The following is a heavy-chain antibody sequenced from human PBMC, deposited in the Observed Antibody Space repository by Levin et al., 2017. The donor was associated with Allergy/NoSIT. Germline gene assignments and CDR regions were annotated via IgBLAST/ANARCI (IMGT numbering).Heavy chain of an antibody. CDR3: ARLGPPAAYAFDI. J-gene: IGHJ3*02. CDR2: IYNSATT. D-gene: IGHD3/OR15-3a*01. Sequence: SQTLSLTCTVSGGSISGYYWSWIRQPPGKELEWIAYIYNSATTNYSPSLKSRLSISVDTSRNQISLKLSSVTAADTAVYYCARLGPPAAYAFDIWGQGTMVTVSS. V-gene: IGHV4-59*01. CDR1: GGSISGYY.